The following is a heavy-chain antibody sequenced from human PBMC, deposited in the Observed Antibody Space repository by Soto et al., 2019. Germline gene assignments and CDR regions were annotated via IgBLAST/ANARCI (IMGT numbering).Heavy chain of an antibody. CDR3: ARDLPFSGWYNWFDP. CDR1: GFTFSSYS. V-gene: IGHV3-21*01. D-gene: IGHD6-19*01. J-gene: IGHJ5*02. CDR2: ISSSSSYI. Sequence: PGGSLRLSCAASGFTFSSYSMNWVRQAPGKGLEWVSSISSSSSYIYYADPVKGRFTISRDNAKNSLYLQMNSLRAEDTAVYYCARDLPFSGWYNWFDPWGQGTLVTVSS.